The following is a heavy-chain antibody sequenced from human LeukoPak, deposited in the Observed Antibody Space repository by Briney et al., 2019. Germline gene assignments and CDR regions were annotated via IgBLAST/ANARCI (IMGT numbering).Heavy chain of an antibody. Sequence: SETLSLTRTFSGGSFLGYYCRWIGQPPGQGLEWIGEVNHSGSTNYNPSLKSRVTISVNTSKNQFAVKLSSVTAADTAVYYCATNCGNDPGGGCFYFDYWGQGTLVTVSS. D-gene: IGHD2-15*01. CDR2: VNHSGST. V-gene: IGHV4-34*01. J-gene: IGHJ4*02. CDR1: GGSFLGYY. CDR3: ATNCGNDPGGGCFYFDY.